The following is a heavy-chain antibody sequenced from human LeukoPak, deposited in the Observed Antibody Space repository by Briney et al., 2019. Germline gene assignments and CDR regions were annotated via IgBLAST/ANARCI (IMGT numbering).Heavy chain of an antibody. Sequence: PGGSLRLSCAASGFTFNSYDMAWVRQAPGKGLEWVSGISASGANTFYAASVKGRFTVSRDNSKYRLFLQINSLRGEDTAIYYCAKDATRSSGWFYFDYWGQGNLVTVSS. V-gene: IGHV3-23*01. J-gene: IGHJ4*02. CDR1: GFTFNSYD. D-gene: IGHD6-19*01. CDR3: AKDATRSSGWFYFDY. CDR2: ISASGANT.